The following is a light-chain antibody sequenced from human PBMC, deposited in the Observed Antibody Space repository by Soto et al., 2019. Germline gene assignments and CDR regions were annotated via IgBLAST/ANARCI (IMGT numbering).Light chain of an antibody. V-gene: IGLV1-44*01. CDR1: SSNIESKT. J-gene: IGLJ2*01. Sequence: QSVLTQPPSASGTPGQRVTISCSGSSSNIESKTVNWYQQLPGTAPKLLIYNNNQRPSGVPDRFSGSKSGTSASLAISGLQSEDEADYYCGAWDDSLSGQVFGGGTKVTVL. CDR2: NNN. CDR3: GAWDDSLSGQV.